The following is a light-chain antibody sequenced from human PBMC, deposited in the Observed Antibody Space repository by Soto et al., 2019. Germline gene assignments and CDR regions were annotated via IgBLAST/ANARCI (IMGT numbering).Light chain of an antibody. CDR1: QSVSSSY. Sequence: EIVLTQSPCTLSLSPGERATLSCRASQSVSSSYLAWYQQKPGQAPRLLIYGASSRATGIPDRFSGSGSGTDFTLTISRLEPEDFAVYYCQKYASSLXTFGQGNKV. CDR2: GAS. J-gene: IGKJ1*01. V-gene: IGKV3-20*01. CDR3: QKYASSLXT.